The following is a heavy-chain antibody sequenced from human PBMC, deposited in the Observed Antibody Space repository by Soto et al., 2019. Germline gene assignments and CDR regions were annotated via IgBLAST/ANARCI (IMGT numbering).Heavy chain of an antibody. CDR3: AKEPDGGNPGVNWFDP. CDR1: GFTFSSYA. CDR2: ISGSGGST. V-gene: IGHV3-23*01. J-gene: IGHJ5*02. Sequence: GGSLRLSCAASGFTFSSYAMSWVRQAPGKGLEWVSAISGSGGSTYYADSVKGRFTISRDNSKNTLYLQMNSLRAEDTAVYYCAKEPDGGNPGVNWFDPWGQGTLVTVSS. D-gene: IGHD2-15*01.